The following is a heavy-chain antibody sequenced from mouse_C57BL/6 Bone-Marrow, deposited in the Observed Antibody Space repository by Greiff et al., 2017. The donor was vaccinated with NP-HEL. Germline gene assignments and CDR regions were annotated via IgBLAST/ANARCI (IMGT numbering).Heavy chain of an antibody. CDR1: FYTFPLSC. Sequence: VQLQQSGAELARPGASVKLSCKASFYTFPLSCLRLVTPLPFPFLSFIFSLYPRSGNTYYNEKFKGKATLTADKSSSTAYMELRSLTSEDSAVYFCARGYGERYYFDYWGQGTTLTVSS. V-gene: IGHV1-81*01. CDR3: ARGYGERYYFDY. D-gene: IGHD2-10*02. CDR2: LYPRSGNT. J-gene: IGHJ2*01.